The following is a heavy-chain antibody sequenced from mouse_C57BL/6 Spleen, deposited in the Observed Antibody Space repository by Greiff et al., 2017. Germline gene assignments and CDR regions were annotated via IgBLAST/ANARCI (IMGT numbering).Heavy chain of an antibody. J-gene: IGHJ2*01. CDR1: GYSFTDYN. CDR2: INPNNGGT. CDR3: ARKYDYPFDY. D-gene: IGHD2-4*01. Sequence: EVQLQQSGPELVKPGASVTMSCTASGYSFTDYNMHWLKQSHGKSIEWIGYINPNNGGTSYNQKFKDKATLTINKSSSTAYLVLRSLTSEESAVYYCARKYDYPFDYWGQGTTLTVSS. V-gene: IGHV1-22*01.